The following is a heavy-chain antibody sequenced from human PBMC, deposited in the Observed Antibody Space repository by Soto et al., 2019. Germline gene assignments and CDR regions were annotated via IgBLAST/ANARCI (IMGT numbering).Heavy chain of an antibody. CDR1: GFTFSSYS. V-gene: IGHV3-21*04. CDR3: ATRITMVRGVTWFDP. D-gene: IGHD3-10*01. J-gene: IGHJ5*02. CDR2: ISSSSSYI. Sequence: GGSLRLSCAASGFTFSSYSMNWVRQAPGKGLEWVSSISSSSSYIYYADSVKGRFTISRDNAKNTLYLQMNSLRAEDTAVYYCATRITMVRGVTWFDPWGQGTLVTVSS.